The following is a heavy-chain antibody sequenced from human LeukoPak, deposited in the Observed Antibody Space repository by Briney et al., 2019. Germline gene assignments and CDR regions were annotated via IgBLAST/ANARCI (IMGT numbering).Heavy chain of an antibody. CDR1: GFTFSSYA. CDR3: AKSRSGWYLFDY. V-gene: IGHV3-23*01. Sequence: GGSLRLSCAASGFTFSSYAMSWVRQAPGKGLELVSAISGSGDSTYYADSVKGRFTISRDNSKNTLYLQMNSLRAEDTAVYHCAKSRSGWYLFDYWGQGTLVTVSS. J-gene: IGHJ4*02. CDR2: ISGSGDST. D-gene: IGHD6-19*01.